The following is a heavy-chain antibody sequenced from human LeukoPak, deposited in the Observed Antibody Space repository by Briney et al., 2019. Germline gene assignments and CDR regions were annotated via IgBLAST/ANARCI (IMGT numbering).Heavy chain of an antibody. V-gene: IGHV3-7*03. CDR1: GFTFSTSW. J-gene: IGHJ4*02. CDR3: ARGRYSGTTYYFDY. D-gene: IGHD5-12*01. CDR2: IKKDGSET. Sequence: QSGGSLRLSCAASGFTFSTSWMSWVRQVPGKGLEWVANIKKDGSETYYVDSVKGRFTISRDNAKNSLYLQMNSLGAEDTAMYYCARGRYSGTTYYFDYWGQGTLVTVSS.